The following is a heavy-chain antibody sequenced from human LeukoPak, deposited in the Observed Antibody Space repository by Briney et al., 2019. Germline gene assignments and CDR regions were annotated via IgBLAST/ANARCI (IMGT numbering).Heavy chain of an antibody. CDR3: AGHHPRNTVDF. J-gene: IGHJ4*02. CDR2: IYYTGTT. CDR1: GGSISGTYY. V-gene: IGHV4-59*08. Sequence: SETLSLTCTVSGGSISGTYYWSWIRQPPGKGLEWIGYIYYTGTTDSNPSLKSRVTISLDTSKNQFSPKLSSVTAADTAVYYCAGHHPRNTVDFWGQGTLVTVSS. D-gene: IGHD2/OR15-2a*01.